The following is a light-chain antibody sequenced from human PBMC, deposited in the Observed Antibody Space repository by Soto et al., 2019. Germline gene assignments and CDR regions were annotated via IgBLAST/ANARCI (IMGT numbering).Light chain of an antibody. V-gene: IGKV1-39*01. J-gene: IGKJ1*01. CDR3: QQSYSNPKT. CDR1: QSINTY. CDR2: GAS. Sequence: DIQMTQSPSSLFSSLRDKVTITCPAGQSINTYVNWYQQKPGKAPQLLIYGASSLQSGVPSRFSGSGSGADFTPTISSLQPEDFATYYCQQSYSNPKTFGQGTKV.